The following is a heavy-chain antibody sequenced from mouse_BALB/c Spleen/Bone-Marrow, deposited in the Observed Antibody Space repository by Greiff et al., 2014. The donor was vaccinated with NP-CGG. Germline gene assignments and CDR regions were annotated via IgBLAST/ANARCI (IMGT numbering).Heavy chain of an antibody. Sequence: VQLQQSGAELVRPGASVTLSCKASGYTFTDYEMHWVKLTPVHGLEWVGAIDPETGGTAYNQKFKGKATLTADKSSSTAYMELRSLTSEDSAVYYCRAYYRYDGYAMDYWGQGTSVTVSS. D-gene: IGHD2-14*01. CDR1: GYTFTDYE. J-gene: IGHJ4*01. V-gene: IGHV1-15*01. CDR2: IDPETGGT. CDR3: RAYYRYDGYAMDY.